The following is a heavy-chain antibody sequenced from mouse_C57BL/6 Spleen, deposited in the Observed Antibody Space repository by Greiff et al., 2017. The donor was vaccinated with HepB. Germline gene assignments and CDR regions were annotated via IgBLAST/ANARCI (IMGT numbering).Heavy chain of an antibody. V-gene: IGHV1-18*01. D-gene: IGHD1-1*01. CDR1: GYTFTDYN. CDR2: INPNNGGT. CDR3: ARAPYYGSSYLYAMDY. J-gene: IGHJ4*01. Sequence: EVQLQQSGPELVKPGASVKIPCKASGYTFTDYNMDWVKQSHGKSLEWIGDINPNNGGTIYNQKFKGKATLTVDKSSSTAYMELRSLTSEDTAVYYCARAPYYGSSYLYAMDYWGQGTSVTVSS.